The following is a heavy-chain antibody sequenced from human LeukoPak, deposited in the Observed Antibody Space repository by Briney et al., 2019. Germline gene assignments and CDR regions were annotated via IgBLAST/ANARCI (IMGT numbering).Heavy chain of an antibody. Sequence: AGGSLRLSCAASGFTFSTYNMNWVRQAPGKGLEWISYINADSNTIQYADSVRGRFTTSRDNGKNSLYLQMNSLRAEDTAMYYCVRDNSRGQSLGVIYWGHGSLVTVSS. CDR3: VRDNSRGQSLGVIY. CDR1: GFTFSTYN. J-gene: IGHJ4*01. CDR2: INADSNTI. D-gene: IGHD3-22*01. V-gene: IGHV3-48*01.